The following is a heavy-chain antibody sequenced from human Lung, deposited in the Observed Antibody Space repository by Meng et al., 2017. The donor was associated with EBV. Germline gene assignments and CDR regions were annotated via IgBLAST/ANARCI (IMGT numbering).Heavy chain of an antibody. Sequence: QGQWEESGPGLVKPSETLSLTCTCSGGSISSYYWSWIRQPPGKGLEWIGYIYYSGSTNYNPSLKSRVTISVDKSKNQFSLKLSSVTAADTAVYYCAREFDYGDYGGVGYWGQGTLVTVSS. CDR1: GGSISSYY. CDR2: IYYSGST. J-gene: IGHJ4*02. D-gene: IGHD4-17*01. V-gene: IGHV4-59*01. CDR3: AREFDYGDYGGVGY.